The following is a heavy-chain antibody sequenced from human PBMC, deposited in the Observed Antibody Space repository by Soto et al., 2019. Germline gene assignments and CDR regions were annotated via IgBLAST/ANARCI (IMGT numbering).Heavy chain of an antibody. J-gene: IGHJ6*02. Sequence: GESLKISCKVSGYSFTSYWISWVRQMPGKGLEWMGRIDPSDSYTNYSPSFQGHVTISADKSISTAYLQWSSLKASDTAMYYCARGSGSYPDYYYYGMDVWGQGTTVTVSS. CDR1: GYSFTSYW. CDR2: IDPSDSYT. CDR3: ARGSGSYPDYYYYGMDV. D-gene: IGHD1-26*01. V-gene: IGHV5-10-1*01.